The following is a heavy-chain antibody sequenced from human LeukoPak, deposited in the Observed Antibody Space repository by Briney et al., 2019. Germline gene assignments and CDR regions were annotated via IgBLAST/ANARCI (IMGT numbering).Heavy chain of an antibody. CDR3: ARAGYCSSTTCPDAFDI. V-gene: IGHV4-39*07. D-gene: IGHD2-2*01. J-gene: IGHJ3*02. Sequence: SETLSLTCTVSGGSITSSSYYWGWIRQPPGKGLDWIVSIYYRGRTYYNPSLKSRVTISVDTSKNQVSLKLSSVTAADTAVYYCARAGYCSSTTCPDAFDIWGQGTKVSVSS. CDR2: IYYRGRT. CDR1: GGSITSSSYY.